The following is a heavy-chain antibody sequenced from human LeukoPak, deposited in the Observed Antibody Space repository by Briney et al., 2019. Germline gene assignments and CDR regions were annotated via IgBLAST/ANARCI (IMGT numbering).Heavy chain of an antibody. Sequence: GGSLRLSCAASGFTFSYYGMHWVRQAPGKGLEWVAFIRYDESKKFYGDSVKGRFTISRDNSKNTLYLQMNSLRTEDTAVYYCAKSHLPNAYSGTYYCDYWGQGALVTVSS. CDR1: GFTFSYYG. CDR3: AKSHLPNAYSGTYYCDY. J-gene: IGHJ4*02. D-gene: IGHD1-26*01. CDR2: IRYDESKK. V-gene: IGHV3-30*02.